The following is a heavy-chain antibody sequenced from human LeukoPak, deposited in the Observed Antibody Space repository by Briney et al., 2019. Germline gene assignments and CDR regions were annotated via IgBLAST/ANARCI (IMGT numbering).Heavy chain of an antibody. Sequence: GASVKVPCKASGYTFNSYGFSWVRQAPGQGPEWVGWISPYNGNTRYGQRFQGRVTLTTDTSTNTAYMEVTSLRSDDTAVYYRARDNNWIVDYWGQGTLVTVSS. CDR2: ISPYNGNT. J-gene: IGHJ4*02. CDR3: ARDNNWIVDY. CDR1: GYTFNSYG. D-gene: IGHD1-1*01. V-gene: IGHV1-18*01.